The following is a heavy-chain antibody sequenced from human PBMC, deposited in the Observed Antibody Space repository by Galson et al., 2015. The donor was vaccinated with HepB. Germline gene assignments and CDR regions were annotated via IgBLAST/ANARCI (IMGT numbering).Heavy chain of an antibody. D-gene: IGHD3-3*01. CDR2: IDPSDSYT. CDR1: GYSFTSYW. V-gene: IGHV5-10-1*01. CDR3: AREGKDFLSPYGMDV. Sequence: QSGAEVKKPGESLRISCKGSGYSFTSYWISWVRQMPGKGLEWMGRIDPSDSYTNYSPSFQGHVTISADKSISTAYLQWSSLKASDTAMYYCAREGKDFLSPYGMDVWGQGTTVTVSS. J-gene: IGHJ6*02.